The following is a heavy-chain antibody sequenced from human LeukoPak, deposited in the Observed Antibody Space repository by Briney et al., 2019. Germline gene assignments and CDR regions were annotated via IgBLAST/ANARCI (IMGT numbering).Heavy chain of an antibody. D-gene: IGHD4-17*01. CDR3: ATMAGTVTTGDF. CDR1: GFTFSSYG. CDR2: ISGSGGST. Sequence: QSGGSLRLSCAASGFTFSSYGMSWVRQAPGKGLEWVSTISGSGGSTYYADSVKGRFTISRDNSKNTLYLQMNSLRAEDTAVYYCATMAGTVTTGDFWGQGALVTVSS. J-gene: IGHJ4*02. V-gene: IGHV3-23*01.